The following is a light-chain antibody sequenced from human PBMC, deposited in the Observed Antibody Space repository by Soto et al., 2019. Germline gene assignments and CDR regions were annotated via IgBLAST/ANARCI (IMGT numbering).Light chain of an antibody. Sequence: EIVLAQSPGTLSLSPVETATLSCMASQSISSSLAWYQQKPGQAPRLLIYFKSTRATAIPTRFSGSGSGTQFTLTISSLQSEDFAVYYCQQYYNWPRTLGQGTKVDNK. V-gene: IGKV3-15*01. CDR2: FKS. J-gene: IGKJ1*01. CDR3: QQYYNWPRT. CDR1: QSISSS.